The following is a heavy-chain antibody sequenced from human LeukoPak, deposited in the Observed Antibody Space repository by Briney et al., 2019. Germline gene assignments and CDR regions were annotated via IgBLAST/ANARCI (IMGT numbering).Heavy chain of an antibody. CDR3: AASYSHYYYYMDV. J-gene: IGHJ6*03. D-gene: IGHD1-26*01. CDR2: INPNSGGT. CDR1: GYTFTGYY. V-gene: IGHV1-2*02. Sequence: ASVKVSCKASGYTFTGYYMHWVRQAPGQGLEWMGWINPNSGGTNYAQKFQGRVTITRDMSTRTAYMELSSLRSQDTAVYYCAASYSHYYYYMDVWGKGTTVTVSS.